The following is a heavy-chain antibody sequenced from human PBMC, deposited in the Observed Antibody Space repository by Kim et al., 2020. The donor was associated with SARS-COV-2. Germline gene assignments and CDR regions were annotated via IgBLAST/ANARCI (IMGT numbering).Heavy chain of an antibody. CDR3: ARGGHELLYGDDHAFDI. CDR2: IKQDGSEK. J-gene: IGHJ3*02. V-gene: IGHV3-7*01. D-gene: IGHD2-8*01. CDR1: GFTFSSYW. Sequence: GGSLRLSCAASGFTFSSYWMSWVRQAPGKGLEWVANIKQDGSEKYYVDSVKGRFTISRDNAKNSLYLQMNSLRAEDTAVYYCARGGHELLYGDDHAFDIWGQGTMVTVSS.